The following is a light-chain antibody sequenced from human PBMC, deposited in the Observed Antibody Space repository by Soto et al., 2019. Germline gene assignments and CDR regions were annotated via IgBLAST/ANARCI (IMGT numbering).Light chain of an antibody. J-gene: IGKJ5*01. CDR2: DAS. Sequence: DTQMTQSPSSLSASVGDRFTITCQASRDITDYLNWYQQRPGKAPKLLIYDASNLETGVPSRFSATVSGTEFSLTITSLQPEDFATYYCQQLFDSPITFGQGTRLEIK. CDR3: QQLFDSPIT. CDR1: RDITDY. V-gene: IGKV1-33*01.